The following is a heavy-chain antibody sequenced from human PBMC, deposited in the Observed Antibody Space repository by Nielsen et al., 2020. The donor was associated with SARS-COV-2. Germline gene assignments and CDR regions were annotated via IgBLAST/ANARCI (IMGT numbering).Heavy chain of an antibody. CDR2: IKQDGSEK. J-gene: IGHJ4*02. D-gene: IGHD3-3*02. Sequence: GESLKISCAASGFTFSSYWMSWVRQAPGKGLEWVANIKQDGSEKYYVDSVKGRFTISRDSSQSTLYLQMNSLKIDDTAVYFCARQGGVFHFRSSYYPAHWGQGTQVTVSS. CDR3: ARQGGVFHFRSSYYPAH. CDR1: GFTFSSYW. V-gene: IGHV3-7*01.